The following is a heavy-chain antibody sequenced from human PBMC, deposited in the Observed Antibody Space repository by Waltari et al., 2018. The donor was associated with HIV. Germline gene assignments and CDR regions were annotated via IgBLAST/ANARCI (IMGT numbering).Heavy chain of an antibody. J-gene: IGHJ4*02. CDR2: MNPNSGNT. CDR3: ALGVVGIMITFGGVINDY. CDR1: GYTFTSYD. V-gene: IGHV1-8*01. Sequence: QVQLVQSGAEVKKPGASVKVSCKASGYTFTSYDINWVRQATGQGLEWMGWMNPNSGNTGYAQKFQGRVTMTRNTSISTAYMELSSLRSEDTAVYYCALGVVGIMITFGGVINDYWGQGTLVTVSS. D-gene: IGHD3-16*02.